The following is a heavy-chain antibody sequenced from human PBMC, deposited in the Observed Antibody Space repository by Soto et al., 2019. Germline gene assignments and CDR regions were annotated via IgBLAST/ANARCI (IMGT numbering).Heavy chain of an antibody. CDR1: GFTFSTSW. CDR2: IKPDGSEK. D-gene: IGHD3-16*02. V-gene: IGHV3-7*01. CDR3: ADPLDLDV. Sequence: LRLSCAASGFTFSTSWMSWVRQAPGKGLEWVATIKPDGSEKYYVDSVKGRFTISRDNAKNSLYLQMNSLRVEDTAVFYCADPLDLDVWGKGATVTVSS. J-gene: IGHJ6*04.